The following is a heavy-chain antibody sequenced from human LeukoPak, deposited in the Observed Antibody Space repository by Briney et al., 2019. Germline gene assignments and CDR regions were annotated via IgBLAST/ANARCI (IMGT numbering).Heavy chain of an antibody. D-gene: IGHD3-16*02. J-gene: IGHJ4*02. CDR2: ITGSGGTT. Sequence: PGGSLRLSCAASGFPLRSYAMSWVRKAPGKGLGWVSSITGSGGTTYYADSVKGRFTVSRDNSKNTLYLQMNSLTAEDAAVYYCAKDVSENYHTWGRYRSDYWGQGTLVTVSS. CDR3: AKDVSENYHTWGRYRSDY. CDR1: GFPLRSYA. V-gene: IGHV3-23*01.